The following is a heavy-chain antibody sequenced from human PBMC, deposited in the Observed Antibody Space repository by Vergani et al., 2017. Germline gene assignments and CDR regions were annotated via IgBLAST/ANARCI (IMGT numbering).Heavy chain of an antibody. CDR1: GGTFSSYA. CDR3: ASPPYYYDRSGYYSDEYFQH. J-gene: IGHJ1*01. D-gene: IGHD3-22*01. V-gene: IGHV1-69*01. CDR2: IIPIFGTA. Sequence: QVQLVQSGAEVKKPGSSVKVSCKASGGTFSSYAISWVRQAPGQGLEWMGGIIPIFGTANYAQKFQGRVTITADESTSTAYMELSSLRSEDTAVYYCASPPYYYDRSGYYSDEYFQHWGQGTLVTVSS.